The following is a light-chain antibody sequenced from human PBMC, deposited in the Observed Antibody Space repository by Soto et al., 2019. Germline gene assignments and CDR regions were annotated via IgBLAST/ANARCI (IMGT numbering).Light chain of an antibody. CDR3: QHYNSWPT. J-gene: IGKJ3*01. CDR1: QSVSSN. V-gene: IGKV3-15*01. CDR2: GAS. Sequence: EIVMTQSPATLSVSPGEGATLSCRASQSVSSNLAWYQQKPGQAPRLLIYGASTRASGIPARFSGSGSGTEFTLTISILQSEDSALYYCQHYNSWPTFGPGTKVDVK.